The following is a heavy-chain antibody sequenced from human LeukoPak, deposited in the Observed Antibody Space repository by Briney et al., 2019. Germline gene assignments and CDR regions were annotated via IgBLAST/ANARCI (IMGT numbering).Heavy chain of an antibody. Sequence: ASVKVSCKASGGTFSSYAISWVRQAPGQGLEWMGGIIPIFGTANYAQKFQGRVTITTDESTSTAYMELSSLRSEDTAVYYCAGKFAGYYFDYWGQGTLVTVSS. CDR3: AGKFAGYYFDY. V-gene: IGHV1-69*05. CDR1: GGTFSSYA. D-gene: IGHD6-13*01. J-gene: IGHJ4*02. CDR2: IIPIFGTA.